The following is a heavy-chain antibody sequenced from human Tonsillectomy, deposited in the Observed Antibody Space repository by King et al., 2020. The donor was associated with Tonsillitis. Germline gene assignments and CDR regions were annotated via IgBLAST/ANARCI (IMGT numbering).Heavy chain of an antibody. CDR3: ARSRPVRGVIIRYAFDI. CDR1: GGSISSYY. J-gene: IGHJ3*02. D-gene: IGHD3-10*01. V-gene: IGHV4-59*01. Sequence: QLQESGPGLVKPSETLSLTCTVSGGSISSYYWSWLRQPPGKGLEWIGYIYYSGSTNYNPSLKSRVTISVDTSKNQFSLKLSSVTAADTAVYYCARSRPVRGVIIRYAFDIWGQGTMVTVSS. CDR2: IYYSGST.